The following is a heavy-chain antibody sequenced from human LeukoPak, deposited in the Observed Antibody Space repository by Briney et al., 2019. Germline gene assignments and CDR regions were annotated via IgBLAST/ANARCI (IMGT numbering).Heavy chain of an antibody. D-gene: IGHD5-24*01. Sequence: GGSLRLSCAASGFTFSSYEMNWVRQAPGKGLEWVSYISSSGSTIYYADSVKGRFTISRDNAKNSLYLQMNSLRAEDTAVYYCAREGRWLQFDYWGQGTLVTVSS. V-gene: IGHV3-48*03. CDR1: GFTFSSYE. CDR2: ISSSGSTI. J-gene: IGHJ4*02. CDR3: AREGRWLQFDY.